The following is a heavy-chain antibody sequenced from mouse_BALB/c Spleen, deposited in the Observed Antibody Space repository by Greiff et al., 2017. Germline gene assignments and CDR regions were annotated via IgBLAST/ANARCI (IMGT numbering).Heavy chain of an antibody. V-gene: IGHV14-3*02. Sequence: VQLQQSGAELVKPGASVKLSCTASGFNIKDTYMHWVKQRPEQGLEWIGRIDPANGNTKYDPKFQGKATITAETSSNTAYLQLSSLTSEDTAVYYCARLITTALDYWGQGTTLTVSA. J-gene: IGHJ2*01. CDR3: ARLITTALDY. D-gene: IGHD1-1*01. CDR2: IDPANGNT. CDR1: GFNIKDTY.